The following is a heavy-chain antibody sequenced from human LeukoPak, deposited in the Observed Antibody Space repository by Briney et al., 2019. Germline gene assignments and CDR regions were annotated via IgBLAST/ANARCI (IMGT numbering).Heavy chain of an antibody. CDR2: ISSDGSST. CDR1: GFTFSSHW. V-gene: IGHV3-74*01. Sequence: PGGSLRLSCAASGFTFSSHWMHWVRQAPGKGLVWVSRISSDGSSTSFADSVKGRFTISRDNAENTLYLHMNSLRAEDTAVYYCARGGSPYYYDSSGYFYYWGQGTLVTVSS. D-gene: IGHD3-22*01. CDR3: ARGGSPYYYDSSGYFYY. J-gene: IGHJ4*02.